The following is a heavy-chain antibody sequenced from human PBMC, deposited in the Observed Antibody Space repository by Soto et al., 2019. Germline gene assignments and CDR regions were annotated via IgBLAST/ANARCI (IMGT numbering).Heavy chain of an antibody. Sequence: SGPTLVNPTQTLRLTCTFSGFSLSTLGMSVGWIRQPPGKALEWLALIDWDNDEYYNTSLKTRLTISKDTSKNQVVLTMTNMDPVDTATYYCARVRWPAVAYYFDYWGQGTLVTVS. J-gene: IGHJ4*02. CDR3: ARVRWPAVAYYFDY. V-gene: IGHV2-70*01. CDR2: IDWDNDE. D-gene: IGHD6-19*01. CDR1: GFSLSTLGMS.